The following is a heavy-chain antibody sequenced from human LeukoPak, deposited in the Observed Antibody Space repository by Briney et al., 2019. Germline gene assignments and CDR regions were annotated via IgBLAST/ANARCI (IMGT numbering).Heavy chain of an antibody. Sequence: ASVKVSCKASGYTFTGYYMHWVRQAPGQGLEWMGRINPNSGGTNYAQKFQGRVTMTRDTSISTAYMELSRLRSDDTAVYYCAIKGKRGSGWFPFDYWGQGTLVTVSS. CDR1: GYTFTGYY. D-gene: IGHD6-19*01. CDR3: AIKGKRGSGWFPFDY. V-gene: IGHV1-2*06. J-gene: IGHJ4*02. CDR2: INPNSGGT.